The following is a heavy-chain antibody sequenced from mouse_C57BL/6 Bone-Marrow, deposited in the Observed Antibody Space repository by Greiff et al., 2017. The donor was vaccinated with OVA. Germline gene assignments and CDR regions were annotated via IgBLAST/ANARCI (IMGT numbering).Heavy chain of an antibody. CDR2: LSDGGSYT. Sequence: EVNLVESGGGLVKPGGSLKLSCAASGFTFSSYAMSWVRQTPEKRLEWVATLSDGGSYTYYPDNVKGRFTISRDNAKNNLYLQMSHLKSEDTARYYCARDGSNYVFDYWGQGTTLTVSS. J-gene: IGHJ2*01. D-gene: IGHD2-5*01. V-gene: IGHV5-4*01. CDR1: GFTFSSYA. CDR3: ARDGSNYVFDY.